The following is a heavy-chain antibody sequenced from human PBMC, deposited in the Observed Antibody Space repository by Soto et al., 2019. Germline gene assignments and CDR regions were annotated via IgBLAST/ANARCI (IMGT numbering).Heavy chain of an antibody. J-gene: IGHJ3*02. CDR3: ARDRSGSSTNDAFDI. D-gene: IGHD1-26*01. Sequence: ASVKVSCKASGYTFTSYGISWVRQAPGRGLEWMGWISAYNGNTNYAQKLQGRVTMTTDTSTSTAYMELRSLRSDDTAVYYCARDRSGSSTNDAFDIWGQGTMVTVSS. V-gene: IGHV1-18*04. CDR1: GYTFTSYG. CDR2: ISAYNGNT.